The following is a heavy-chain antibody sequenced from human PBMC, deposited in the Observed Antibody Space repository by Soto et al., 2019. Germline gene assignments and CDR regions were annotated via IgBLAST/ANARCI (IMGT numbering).Heavy chain of an antibody. V-gene: IGHV1-18*04. CDR2: ISAYNGNT. Sequence: ASVNVSCKASGYTFTSYGISWVRQAPGQGLEWMGWISAYNGNTNYAQKLQGRVTMTTDTSTSTAYMELRSLRSDDTAVYYCARDIDTTRVLRFLEWSTSYYYGMDVWGQGTTVTVSS. J-gene: IGHJ6*02. CDR3: ARDIDTTRVLRFLEWSTSYYYGMDV. CDR1: GYTFTSYG. D-gene: IGHD3-3*01.